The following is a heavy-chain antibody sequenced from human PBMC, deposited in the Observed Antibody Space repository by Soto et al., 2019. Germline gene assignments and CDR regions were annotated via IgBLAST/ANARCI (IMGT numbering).Heavy chain of an antibody. J-gene: IGHJ4*02. Sequence: PSETLSLTCTVSGGSVSSGSYYWSWIRQPPGKGLEWIGYIYYSGSTNHNPSLKSRVTISGDTSKNQFSLKLSSVTAADTAMYYCARGQPAAPSDYWGQGTLVTVSS. V-gene: IGHV4-61*01. CDR2: IYYSGST. CDR3: ARGQPAAPSDY. CDR1: GGSVSSGSYY. D-gene: IGHD6-13*01.